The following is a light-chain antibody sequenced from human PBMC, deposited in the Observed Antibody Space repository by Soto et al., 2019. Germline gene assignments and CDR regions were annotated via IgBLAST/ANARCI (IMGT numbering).Light chain of an antibody. CDR2: AAS. CDR1: QTFSSY. J-gene: IGKJ4*01. Sequence: DIQMSQSPSSLSASVGDRVTITCRASQTFSSYLSWYQQKPGKAPKLLIYAASNLEGGVPSRFSGSGSGTEFTLTTSSLHPEHSATYYCQQSYSTPLTFGGGTKVEIK. CDR3: QQSYSTPLT. V-gene: IGKV1-39*01.